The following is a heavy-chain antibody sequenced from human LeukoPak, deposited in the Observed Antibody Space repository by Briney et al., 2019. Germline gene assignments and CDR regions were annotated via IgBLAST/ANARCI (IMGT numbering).Heavy chain of an antibody. CDR1: GYSLTELS. V-gene: IGHV1-18*01. CDR2: ISAYNGNT. CDR3: ARGTSDHYYYYMDV. J-gene: IGHJ6*03. Sequence: GASVRVSCKVSGYSLTELSMHWVRQAPGQGLEWMGWISAYNGNTNYAQNLQARVTMTTDTSTSTAYMELRSLRSDDTAVYYCARGTSDHYYYYMDVWGKGTTVTVSS.